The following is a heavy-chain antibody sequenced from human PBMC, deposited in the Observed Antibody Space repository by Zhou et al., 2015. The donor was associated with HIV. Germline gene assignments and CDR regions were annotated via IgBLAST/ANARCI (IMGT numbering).Heavy chain of an antibody. CDR2: ISWNSGSI. J-gene: IGHJ3*02. V-gene: IGHV3-9*01. Sequence: EVQLVESGGGLVQPGRSLRLSCAASGFTFDDYAMHWVRQAPGKGLEWVSGISWNSGSIGYADSVKGRFTISRDNAKNSLYLQMNSLRAEDTALYYCAKDQSLYAVPDAFDIWAKGQWSPSLQ. CDR3: AKDQSLYAVPDAFDI. D-gene: IGHD2/OR15-2a*01. CDR1: GFTFDDYA.